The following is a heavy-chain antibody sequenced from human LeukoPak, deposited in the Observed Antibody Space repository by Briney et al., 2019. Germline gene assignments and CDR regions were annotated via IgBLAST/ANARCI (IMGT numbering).Heavy chain of an antibody. CDR2: IWYDGSNK. V-gene: IGHV3-33*01. Sequence: GGSLRLSCAASGFTFSSYGMHWVRQAPGKGLEWVAVIWYDGSNKYYADSVKGRFTISRGNSKNTLYLQMNSLRAEDTAVYYCARDADSNYGYGMDVWGQGTTVTVSS. D-gene: IGHD4-11*01. CDR1: GFTFSSYG. J-gene: IGHJ6*02. CDR3: ARDADSNYGYGMDV.